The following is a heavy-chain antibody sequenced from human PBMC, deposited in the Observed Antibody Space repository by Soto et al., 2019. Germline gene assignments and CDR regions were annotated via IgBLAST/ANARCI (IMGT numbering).Heavy chain of an antibody. CDR3: ARLVFHYYDSSGYYLFDY. CDR1: GGCISSGDYY. J-gene: IGHJ4*02. D-gene: IGHD3-22*01. CDR2: INYTRST. Sequence: SETLSLTCTVSGGCISSGDYYWRGIRQPPGTALAWLVYINYTRSTNYNRYLKSRVTISVDTSKNQFSLKLSSVTAADTAVYYCARLVFHYYDSSGYYLFDYWGQGTLVTVSS. V-gene: IGHV4-61*08.